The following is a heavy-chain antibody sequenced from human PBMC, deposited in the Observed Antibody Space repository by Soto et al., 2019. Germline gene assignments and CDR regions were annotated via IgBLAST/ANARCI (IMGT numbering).Heavy chain of an antibody. CDR1: GFTFRRYW. Sequence: EVQLVESGGGLAQPGGSLRLSCAASGFTFRRYWMHWVRQASGKGLVWVSRINGDGSSTSYADSVKGRFTISRDNAKNTLYLQMNSLRAEDTAVYYFVSLVERSDIAFDIWGQGTMVTVSS. V-gene: IGHV3-74*01. CDR3: VSLVERSDIAFDI. CDR2: INGDGSST. D-gene: IGHD6-6*01. J-gene: IGHJ3*02.